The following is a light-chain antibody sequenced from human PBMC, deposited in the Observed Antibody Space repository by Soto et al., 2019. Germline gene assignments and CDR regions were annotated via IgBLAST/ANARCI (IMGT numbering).Light chain of an antibody. CDR3: SSYTSSNTLHVL. Sequence: QSALTQPASVSGSPGQSITISCTGTSSDVGGYNYVSWYQQHPGKAPKLMIYDVSNRPSGVSSRFSGAKSGNTASLTISGRQAEDEADYYCSSYTSSNTLHVLFGGGTKLTVL. V-gene: IGLV2-14*01. J-gene: IGLJ2*01. CDR1: SSDVGGYNY. CDR2: DVS.